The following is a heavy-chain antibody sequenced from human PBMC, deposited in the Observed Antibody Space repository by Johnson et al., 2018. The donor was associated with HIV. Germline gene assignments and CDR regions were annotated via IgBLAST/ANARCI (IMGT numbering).Heavy chain of an antibody. J-gene: IGHJ3*02. CDR1: GFTFSSYG. CDR3: AREGAAAGPTDAFDI. CDR2: ISWNSGSI. D-gene: IGHD6-13*01. V-gene: IGHV3-NL1*01. Sequence: QVQLVESGGGVVQPGRSLRLSCAASGFTFSSYGMHWVRQAPGKGLEWVSGISWNSGSIGYADSVKGRFTISRDNSKNTLYLQMNSLRAEDTAVYYCAREGAAAGPTDAFDIWGQGTMVTVSS.